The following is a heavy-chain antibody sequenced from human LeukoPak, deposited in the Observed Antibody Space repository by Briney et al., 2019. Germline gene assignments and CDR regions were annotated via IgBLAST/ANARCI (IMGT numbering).Heavy chain of an antibody. J-gene: IGHJ4*02. CDR3: ARDDATDGGFLDY. CDR2: VDVGGST. V-gene: IGHV3-23*01. Sequence: PGGSLRLSCAASGFTFRNYAMRWVRQAPGKALEWVSRVDVGGSTSYADSVWGHFSISRDSSKSTLYLQMGSLRGEDAAVYYCARDDATDGGFLDYWGQGTLVTVSS. D-gene: IGHD2/OR15-2a*01. CDR1: GFTFRNYA.